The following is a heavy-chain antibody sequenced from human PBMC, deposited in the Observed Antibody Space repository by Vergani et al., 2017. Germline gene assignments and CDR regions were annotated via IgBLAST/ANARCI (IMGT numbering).Heavy chain of an antibody. CDR1: GYSLTELT. D-gene: IGHD3-22*01. CDR2: FDPEHGEV. Sequence: QVQLVQSGSEVRKPGASVKVSCQVSGYSLTELTIHWVRQAPGKGLEWMGGFDPEHGEVTFAHHIQGRVTMTEDRSTDTAYMELSSLRPEDTALYYCAIVTDDADSSGCCMDDWGQGTLVTVSS. V-gene: IGHV1-24*01. J-gene: IGHJ4*01. CDR3: AIVTDDADSSGCCMDD.